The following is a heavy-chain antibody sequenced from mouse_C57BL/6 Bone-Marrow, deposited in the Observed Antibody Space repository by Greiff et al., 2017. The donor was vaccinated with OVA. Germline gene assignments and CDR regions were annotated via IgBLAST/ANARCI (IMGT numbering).Heavy chain of an antibody. CDR2: ISSGGSYT. CDR3: ARLNWDLAY. V-gene: IGHV5-6*01. Sequence: VQLKESGGDLVKPGGSLKLSCAASGFTFSSYGMSWVRQTPDKRLEWVATISSGGSYTYYPDSVKGRFTISRDNAKNTLYPQMSSLKSEDTAMYYCARLNWDLAYWGQGTLVTVSA. D-gene: IGHD4-1*02. CDR1: GFTFSSYG. J-gene: IGHJ3*01.